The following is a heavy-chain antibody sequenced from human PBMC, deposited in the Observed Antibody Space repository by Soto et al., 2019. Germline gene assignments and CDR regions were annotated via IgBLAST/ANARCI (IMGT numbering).Heavy chain of an antibody. CDR3: ARDPPITGSLRGTPLMAV. J-gene: IGHJ6*02. Sequence: ASVKVSCKASGYAFTRYCISWVRQAPGQGLEWMGWISPYNGNTNYAQKFQGRVTLTTDTPTSTAYMEVRGLTSDDTAVYYCARDPPITGSLRGTPLMAVWGQGTTVTVSS. CDR1: GYAFTRYC. V-gene: IGHV1-18*04. D-gene: IGHD1-20*01. CDR2: ISPYNGNT.